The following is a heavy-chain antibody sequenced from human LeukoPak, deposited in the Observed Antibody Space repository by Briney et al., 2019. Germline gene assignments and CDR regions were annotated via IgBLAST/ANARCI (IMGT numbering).Heavy chain of an antibody. Sequence: SETLSLTCAVYGGSFSGYYWSWIRQPPGKGLEWIGEINHSGSTNYNPSLKSRVTISVDTSKNQFSLKLSSVTAADTAVYYCARGGYGGSLFDYWGQGTLVTVSS. CDR2: INHSGST. V-gene: IGHV4-34*01. D-gene: IGHD4-23*01. J-gene: IGHJ4*02. CDR3: ARGGYGGSLFDY. CDR1: GGSFSGYY.